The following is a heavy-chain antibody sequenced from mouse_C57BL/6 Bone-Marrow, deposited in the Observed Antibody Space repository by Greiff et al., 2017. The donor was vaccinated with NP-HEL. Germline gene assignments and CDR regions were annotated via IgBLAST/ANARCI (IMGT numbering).Heavy chain of an antibody. D-gene: IGHD1-1*01. CDR3: VGFITTVVAGDY. J-gene: IGHJ2*01. CDR1: GYTFTSYW. V-gene: IGHV1-64*01. CDR2: IHPNSGST. Sequence: QVQLQQPGAELVKPGASVKLSCKASGYTFTSYWMHWVKQRPGQGLEWIGMIHPNSGSTNYNEKFKRKATLTVDKSSSTAYMQLSSLTSEDSAVYYCVGFITTVVAGDYWGQGTTLTVSS.